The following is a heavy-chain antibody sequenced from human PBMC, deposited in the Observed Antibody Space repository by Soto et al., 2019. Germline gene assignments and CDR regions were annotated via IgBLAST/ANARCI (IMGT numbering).Heavy chain of an antibody. D-gene: IGHD6-13*01. J-gene: IGHJ4*02. CDR3: AMRRPGTYFEY. CDR1: GFTFSSYA. CDR2: ISGSGDST. V-gene: IGHV3-23*01. Sequence: EVQLLDSGGGLVQPGGSLRLSCAASGFTFSSYAMNWVRQAPGKGLEWVSVISGSGDSTYYADSVKGRFTISRDNSKNTLYLQMNSLRAEDTAVYYSAMRRPGTYFEYWGQGPLVTVSS.